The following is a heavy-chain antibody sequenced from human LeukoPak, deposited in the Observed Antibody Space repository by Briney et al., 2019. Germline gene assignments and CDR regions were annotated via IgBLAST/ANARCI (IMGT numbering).Heavy chain of an antibody. Sequence: GGSLRLSCAASGFTFSSYEMNWVRQAPGKGLEWVSYISSSGSTIYYADSVKGRFTISRDNAKNSLYLQMNSLRAEDTAVYYCASLLTNGGKDYWGQGTLVTVSS. CDR1: GFTFSSYE. J-gene: IGHJ4*02. CDR2: ISSSGSTI. V-gene: IGHV3-48*03. CDR3: ASLLTNGGKDY. D-gene: IGHD4-23*01.